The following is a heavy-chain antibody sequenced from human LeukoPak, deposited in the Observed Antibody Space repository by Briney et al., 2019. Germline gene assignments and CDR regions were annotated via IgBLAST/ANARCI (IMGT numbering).Heavy chain of an antibody. V-gene: IGHV3-30*03. J-gene: IGHJ4*02. D-gene: IGHD6-13*01. Sequence: PGGSLRLSCAASGFTFSSYGMHWVRQAPGKGLEWVAVISYDGSNKYYADSVKGRFTISRDNSKNTLYLQMNSLRAEDTAVYYCARVRSWYVPLYYFDYWGQGTLVTVSS. CDR1: GFTFSSYG. CDR3: ARVRSWYVPLYYFDY. CDR2: ISYDGSNK.